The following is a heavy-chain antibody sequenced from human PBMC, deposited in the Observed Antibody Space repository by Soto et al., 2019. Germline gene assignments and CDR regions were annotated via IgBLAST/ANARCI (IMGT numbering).Heavy chain of an antibody. Sequence: ASVKVSCKASGYTFTSYGISWVRQAPGQGLEWMGWISTYSGNTDYARKFQGRITMTTDTSTDTVYMELRSLRSDDTAVYFCARNLFGVIIMGDYWGQGTLVTVS. CDR2: ISTYSGNT. D-gene: IGHD3-3*01. J-gene: IGHJ4*02. CDR3: ARNLFGVIIMGDY. V-gene: IGHV1-18*04. CDR1: GYTFTSYG.